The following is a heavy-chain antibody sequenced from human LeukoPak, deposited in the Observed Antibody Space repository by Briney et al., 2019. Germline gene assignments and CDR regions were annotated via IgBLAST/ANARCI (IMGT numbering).Heavy chain of an antibody. D-gene: IGHD4-23*01. V-gene: IGHV3-23*01. CDR2: ISVDGGDI. CDR1: RFAFHNYA. J-gene: IGHJ3*01. CDR3: GKDPNGNFIGAFDF. Sequence: GSLGLSCAASRFAFHNYAMTWIRQAPERGLEWVSSISVDGGDIKYTDSAKGRFTISRDNSKGTLYLQMDSLRVEDTAVYYCGKDPNGNFIGAFDFWGQGTMVTVSS.